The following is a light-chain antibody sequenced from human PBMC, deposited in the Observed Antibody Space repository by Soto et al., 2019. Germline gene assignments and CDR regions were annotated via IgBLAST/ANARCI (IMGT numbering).Light chain of an antibody. CDR2: KAS. J-gene: IGKJ1*01. Sequence: DIQMTQSPSTLSASVGDRVTITCRASQSISSWLAWYQQKPGKAPKLLIYKASSLESGVPSRFSGSGSGTEFTLTISTLQPDDFATYYGQQYNSYPETFGQGPKVEIK. V-gene: IGKV1-5*03. CDR3: QQYNSYPET. CDR1: QSISSW.